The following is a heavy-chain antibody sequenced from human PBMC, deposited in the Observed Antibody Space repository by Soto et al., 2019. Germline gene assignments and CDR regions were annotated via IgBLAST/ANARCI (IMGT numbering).Heavy chain of an antibody. D-gene: IGHD2-2*01. CDR3: ARGLRRQLLNWFDP. J-gene: IGHJ5*02. V-gene: IGHV4-59*01. Sequence: SETLSLTCTVSGGSISSYYWSWIRQPPGKGLEWIGYIYYIGSTNYNPSLKSRVTISVDTSKNQFSLKLRSVSAADTAVYYCARGLRRQLLNWFDPWGQGTLVTVSS. CDR1: GGSISSYY. CDR2: IYYIGST.